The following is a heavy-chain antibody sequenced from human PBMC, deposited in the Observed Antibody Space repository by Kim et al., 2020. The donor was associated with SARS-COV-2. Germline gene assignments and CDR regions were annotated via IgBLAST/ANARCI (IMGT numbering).Heavy chain of an antibody. Sequence: SVKVSCKASGGTFSSYAISWVRQAPGQGLEWMGGIIPIFGTANYAQKFQGRVTITADESTSTAYMELSSLRSEDTAVYYCARGYYGSGSYVVGWFDPWGQGTLVTVSS. CDR1: GGTFSSYA. J-gene: IGHJ5*02. CDR2: IIPIFGTA. V-gene: IGHV1-69*13. D-gene: IGHD3-10*01. CDR3: ARGYYGSGSYVVGWFDP.